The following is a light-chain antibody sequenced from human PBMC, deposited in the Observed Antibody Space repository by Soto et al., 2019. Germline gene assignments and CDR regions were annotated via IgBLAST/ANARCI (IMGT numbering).Light chain of an antibody. Sequence: EIVMTQSPATLSVSPGEGATLSCRASQSVATRLAWYQHTPGQSPRLLIYDASIRATDIPARFSGSGSGTEFTLTITSLQSEDFAVYYCQQYDDWPRTLGQGTKVDIK. CDR2: DAS. J-gene: IGKJ1*01. CDR1: QSVATR. V-gene: IGKV3-15*01. CDR3: QQYDDWPRT.